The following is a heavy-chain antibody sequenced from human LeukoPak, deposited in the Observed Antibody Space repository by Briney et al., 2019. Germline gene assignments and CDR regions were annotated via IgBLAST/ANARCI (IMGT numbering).Heavy chain of an antibody. J-gene: IGHJ6*02. CDR1: GGSISSYY. Sequence: PSETLSLTCTVSGGSISSYYWSWIRQPPGKGLEWIGYIYYSGSTNYNPSLKSRVTISVDTSKNQFSLKLSSVTAADTAVYYCARDLEKGYYDSSAYYGMDVWGQGTTVTVSS. D-gene: IGHD3-22*01. CDR3: ARDLEKGYYDSSAYYGMDV. V-gene: IGHV4-59*12. CDR2: IYYSGST.